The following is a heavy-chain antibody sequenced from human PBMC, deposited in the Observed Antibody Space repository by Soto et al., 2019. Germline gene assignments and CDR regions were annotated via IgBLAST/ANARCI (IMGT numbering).Heavy chain of an antibody. D-gene: IGHD3-10*01. CDR1: GGFVNSDTHP. CDR2: IYYSGST. V-gene: IGHV4-31*03. CDR3: ARALDYYGSGSYLFDY. Sequence: PSETLSLTCTVSGGFVNSDTHPWSWIRQTPGKRLEWIGYIYYSGSTYYNPSLKSRVTISVDTSKNQFSLKLSSVTAADTAVYYCARALDYYGSGSYLFDYWGQGTLVTVSS. J-gene: IGHJ4*02.